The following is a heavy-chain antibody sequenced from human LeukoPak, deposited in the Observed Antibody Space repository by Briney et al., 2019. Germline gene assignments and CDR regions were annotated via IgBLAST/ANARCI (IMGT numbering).Heavy chain of an antibody. CDR3: ARNFYFDSSGYYHY. CDR1: GFTFTDEY. J-gene: IGHJ4*02. V-gene: IGHV1-2*02. Sequence: ASVKVSCKSSGFTFTDEYIHWVRQAPGQGLEWMGWINPYSGAINYAQKFQGRVTLTRDKSISTAYMELSRLRSDDTAVYYCARNFYFDSSGYYHYWGQGTLVTVSS. CDR2: INPYSGAI. D-gene: IGHD3-22*01.